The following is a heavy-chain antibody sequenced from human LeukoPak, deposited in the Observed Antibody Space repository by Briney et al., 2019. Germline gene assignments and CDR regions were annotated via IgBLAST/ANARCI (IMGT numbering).Heavy chain of an antibody. CDR2: IYTSGNT. D-gene: IGHD3-3*01. CDR3: ARLLTSYDFWSGRSDAFDI. CDR1: GGSISSYY. V-gene: IGHV4-4*09. Sequence: SETLSLTCTVSGGSISSYYWSWIRQPPGKGLEWIGYIYTSGNTNYNPSLKSRVTISVDTSKNQFSLKLSSVTAADTAVYYCARLLTSYDFWSGRSDAFDIWGQGTMVTVSS. J-gene: IGHJ3*02.